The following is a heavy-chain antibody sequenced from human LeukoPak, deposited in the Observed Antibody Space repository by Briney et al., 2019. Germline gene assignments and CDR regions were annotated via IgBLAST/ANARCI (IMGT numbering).Heavy chain of an antibody. Sequence: GGSLRLSCAASGFTFSSYWMSWVRQAPGKGLEWVANIKQDGSEKYYVDSVKGRFTISRDNAKNSLYLQMNSLRAEDTAVYYCARDMPNLVAAAGWFDPWGQGTLVTVSS. D-gene: IGHD6-13*01. CDR2: IKQDGSEK. CDR1: GFTFSSYW. CDR3: ARDMPNLVAAAGWFDP. V-gene: IGHV3-7*01. J-gene: IGHJ5*02.